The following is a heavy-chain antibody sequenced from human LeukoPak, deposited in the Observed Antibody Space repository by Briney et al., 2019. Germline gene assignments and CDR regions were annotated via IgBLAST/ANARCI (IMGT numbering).Heavy chain of an antibody. CDR3: AREIYCSGGSCYLNPFDY. D-gene: IGHD2-15*01. V-gene: IGHV4-4*07. CDR1: GGSISSYY. J-gene: IGHJ4*02. Sequence: SETLSLTCTVSGGSISSYYWSWIRQPAGKGLEWIGRIYTSGSTNYNPSLKSRVTMSVDTSKNQFSLKLSSVTAADTAVYYCAREIYCSGGSCYLNPFDYWGQGTLVTVSS. CDR2: IYTSGST.